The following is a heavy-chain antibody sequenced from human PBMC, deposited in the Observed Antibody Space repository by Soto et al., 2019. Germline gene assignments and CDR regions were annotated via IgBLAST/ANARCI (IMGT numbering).Heavy chain of an antibody. Sequence: SQTLSLTCVISGDSVSSNSAAWNWIRQSPSRGLEWLGRTYYRSKWYNDYAVSVKSRITINPDTSKNQFSLQLNSVTPEDTAVYYCARSSMIVVVITGPFDYWGQGTLVTVSS. V-gene: IGHV6-1*01. CDR2: TYYRSKWYN. J-gene: IGHJ4*02. D-gene: IGHD3-22*01. CDR1: GDSVSSNSAA. CDR3: ARSSMIVVVITGPFDY.